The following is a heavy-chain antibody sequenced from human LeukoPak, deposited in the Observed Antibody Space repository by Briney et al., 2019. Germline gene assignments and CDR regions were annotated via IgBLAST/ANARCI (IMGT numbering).Heavy chain of an antibody. D-gene: IGHD3-16*01. Sequence: SETLSLTCTVSGGSISSSSYYWGWIRQPPGKGLEWIGSIYYSGSTYYNPSLKSRVTISVDTSKNQFSLKLSSVTAADTAVYYCARDGGVTGDAFYIWGKGTMVTVSS. CDR1: GGSISSSSYY. CDR3: ARDGGVTGDAFYI. J-gene: IGHJ3*02. V-gene: IGHV4-39*07. CDR2: IYYSGST.